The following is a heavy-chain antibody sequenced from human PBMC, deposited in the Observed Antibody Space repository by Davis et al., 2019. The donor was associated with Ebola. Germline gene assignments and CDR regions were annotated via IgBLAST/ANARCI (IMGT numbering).Heavy chain of an antibody. J-gene: IGHJ3*02. CDR3: AITRYLDAFDI. V-gene: IGHV3-11*01. D-gene: IGHD1-1*01. CDR1: GFTFSDYY. CDR2: ISSSDSTI. Sequence: PGGSLRLSCAASGFTFSDYYMSWIRQAPGKGLEWVSYISSSDSTIYYADSVKGRFTISRDNAKNSLYLQMNSLRAEDTAVYYCAITRYLDAFDIWGQGTMVTVSS.